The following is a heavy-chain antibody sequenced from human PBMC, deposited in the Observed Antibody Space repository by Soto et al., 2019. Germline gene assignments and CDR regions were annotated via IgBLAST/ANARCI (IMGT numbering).Heavy chain of an antibody. Sequence: GASVKVSCKASGYTFTGYYMHWVRQAPGQGLEWMGWINPNSGGTNYAQKFQGWVTMTRDTSISTAYMELSRLRSDDTAVYYSARSVLRYFDWLSPESDYYYGMDVWGQGTTVTVSS. CDR2: INPNSGGT. CDR1: GYTFTGYY. V-gene: IGHV1-2*04. J-gene: IGHJ6*02. CDR3: ARSVLRYFDWLSPESDYYYGMDV. D-gene: IGHD3-9*01.